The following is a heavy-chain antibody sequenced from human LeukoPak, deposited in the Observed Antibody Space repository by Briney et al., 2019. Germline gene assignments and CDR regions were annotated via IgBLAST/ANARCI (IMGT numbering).Heavy chain of an antibody. CDR2: ISAYNGNT. D-gene: IGHD3-22*01. Sequence: ASVKVSCKASGYTFTNYGISWVRQAPGQGLEWVGWISAYNGNTNYAEKVQGRVTMTTDTSTSTAYMELRSLRSDDTAVYYCARYYDSSGYYEDYWGQGTPVTVSS. J-gene: IGHJ4*02. CDR1: GYTFTNYG. V-gene: IGHV1-18*01. CDR3: ARYYDSSGYYEDY.